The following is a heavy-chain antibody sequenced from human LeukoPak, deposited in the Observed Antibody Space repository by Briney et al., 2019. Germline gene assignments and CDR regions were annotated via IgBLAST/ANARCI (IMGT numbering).Heavy chain of an antibody. CDR3: ARKGYDSSGFNWFDP. CDR1: GGSISSYY. V-gene: IGHV4-38-2*02. J-gene: IGHJ5*02. CDR2: IYHSGST. D-gene: IGHD3-22*01. Sequence: SETLSLTCTVSGGSISSYYWGWIRQPPGKGLEWIGSIYHSGSTYYNPSLKSRVTISVDTSKNQFSLKLSSVTAADTAVYYCARKGYDSSGFNWFDPWGREPWSPSPQ.